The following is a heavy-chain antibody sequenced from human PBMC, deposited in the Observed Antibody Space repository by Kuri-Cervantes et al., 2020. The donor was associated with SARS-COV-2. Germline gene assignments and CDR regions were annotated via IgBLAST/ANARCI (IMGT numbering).Heavy chain of an antibody. J-gene: IGHJ3*02. D-gene: IGHD6-13*01. Sequence: GSLRLSCTVSGGSISSYYWSWIRQPAGKGLEWIGRIYTSGSTNYNPSLKSRVTISVDTSKNQFSLKLSSVTAADTAVYYCARGWRAFDIWGQGTMVTVSS. CDR3: ARGWRAFDI. CDR2: IYTSGST. V-gene: IGHV4-4*07. CDR1: GGSISSYY.